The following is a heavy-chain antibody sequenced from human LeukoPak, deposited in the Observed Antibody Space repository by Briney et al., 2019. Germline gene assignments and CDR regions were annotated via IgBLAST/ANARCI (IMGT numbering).Heavy chain of an antibody. J-gene: IGHJ3*02. CDR2: IYSGGST. V-gene: IGHV3-53*01. CDR1: GFTVSSNY. Sequence: GGSLRLSCAAPGFTVSSNYMSWVRQAPGKGLEWVSVIYSGGSTYYADSVKGRFTISRDNSKNTLYLQMNSLRAEDTAVYYCAKDHGELLIPDAFDIWGQGTMVTVSS. CDR3: AKDHGELLIPDAFDI. D-gene: IGHD1-26*01.